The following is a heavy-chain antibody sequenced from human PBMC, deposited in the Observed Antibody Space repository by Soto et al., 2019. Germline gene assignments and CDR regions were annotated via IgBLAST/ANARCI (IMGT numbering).Heavy chain of an antibody. CDR3: VKDRGLWGRAVSGIYDY. CDR1: GFTFSTYI. J-gene: IGHJ4*02. V-gene: IGHV3-23*01. CDR2: ISADGVVT. Sequence: GGSLILCCAASGFTFSTYIMTWVRQAPGRGLEWVAAISADGVVTNYADSVKGRFTISRDNSKTTLYLQLNSLRAEDSAQYYCVKDRGLWGRAVSGIYDYWGQGVLVTV. D-gene: IGHD5-18*01.